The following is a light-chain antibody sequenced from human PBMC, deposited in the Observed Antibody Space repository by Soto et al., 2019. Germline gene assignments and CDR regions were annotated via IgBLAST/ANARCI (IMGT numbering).Light chain of an antibody. J-gene: IGLJ1*01. CDR3: CSYAGSYTFV. Sequence: QSALTQPRSVSGSPGQSVTISCTGTSSDVGGYNYVSWYQQHPGKAPKLMIYDVSERPSGVPDRFSGSKSGNTASLTISGLQAEDEADDYCCSYAGSYTFVFGTGTKVTVL. V-gene: IGLV2-11*01. CDR1: SSDVGGYNY. CDR2: DVS.